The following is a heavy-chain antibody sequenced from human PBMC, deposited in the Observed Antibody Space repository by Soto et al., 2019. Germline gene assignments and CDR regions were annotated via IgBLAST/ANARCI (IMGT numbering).Heavy chain of an antibody. CDR2: ISSSSSYI. Sequence: EVQLVESGGGLVKPGGSLRLSCAASGFTFSSYSMNWVRQAPGKGLEWVSSISSSSSYIYYADSVKGRFTISRDNAKNSLYLQMNSLRAEDTAVYYCARDMPDYSGSSDFDYWGQGTLVTVSS. J-gene: IGHJ4*02. CDR3: ARDMPDYSGSSDFDY. D-gene: IGHD1-26*01. V-gene: IGHV3-21*01. CDR1: GFTFSSYS.